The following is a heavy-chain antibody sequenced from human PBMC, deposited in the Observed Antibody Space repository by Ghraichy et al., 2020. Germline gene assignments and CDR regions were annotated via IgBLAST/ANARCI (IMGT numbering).Heavy chain of an antibody. CDR2: VYYSGST. CDR1: GGSIRSYY. D-gene: IGHD3-22*01. Sequence: TLSLTCSVSGGSIRSYYWSWIRQPPGKGLEWIGYVYYSGSTNYNPSLKSRVTSLVDTSKNQFSLKLTSVTAADTAVYYCARYSYYYDSSGYRRYYFDYWGQGTLVTVSS. CDR3: ARYSYYYDSSGYRRYYFDY. V-gene: IGHV4-59*01. J-gene: IGHJ4*02.